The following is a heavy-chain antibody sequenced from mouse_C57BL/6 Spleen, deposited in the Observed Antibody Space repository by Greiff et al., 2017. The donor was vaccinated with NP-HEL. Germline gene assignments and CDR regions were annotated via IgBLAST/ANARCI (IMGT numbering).Heavy chain of an antibody. J-gene: IGHJ1*03. CDR1: GYSITSGYD. D-gene: IGHD1-1*01. V-gene: IGHV3-1*01. CDR3: AREDGSSYGGYFDV. CDR2: ISYSGST. Sequence: EVKLQESGPGMVKPSQSLSLTCTVTGYSITSGYDWHWIRHFPGNKLEWMGYISYSGSTNYNPSLKSRISITHDTSKNHFFLKLNSVTTEDTATYYCAREDGSSYGGYFDVWGTGTTVTVSS.